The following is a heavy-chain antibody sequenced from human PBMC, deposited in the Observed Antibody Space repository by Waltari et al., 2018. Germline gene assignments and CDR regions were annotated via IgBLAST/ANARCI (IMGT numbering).Heavy chain of an antibody. CDR2: ITSSSSTT. V-gene: IGHV3-48*04. CDR3: ARDPYDSSGYYYPSWFDP. Sequence: EVQLLESGGGLVQPGGYRRLSWSASGFAFSTYIMNWVRRAPGKGLEWVSYITSSSSTTHYADSVKGRFTISRDNAQNSLYLQMSSLRAEDTAVYYCARDPYDSSGYYYPSWFDPWGQGTLVIVSS. J-gene: IGHJ5*02. CDR1: GFAFSTYI. D-gene: IGHD3-22*01.